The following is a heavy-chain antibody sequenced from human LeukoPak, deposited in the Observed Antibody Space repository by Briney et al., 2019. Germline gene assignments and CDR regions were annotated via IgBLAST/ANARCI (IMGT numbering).Heavy chain of an antibody. CDR2: ISYDGSNK. J-gene: IGHJ4*02. CDR3: ARDAPASFIAAAGPVYYFDY. D-gene: IGHD6-13*01. Sequence: PGGSLRLSCAASGFTFSSYAMHWVRQAPGKGLEWVAVISYDGSNKYYADSVKGRFTISRDNSKNTLYLQMNSLRAEDTAVYYCARDAPASFIAAAGPVYYFDYWGQGTLVTVSS. CDR1: GFTFSSYA. V-gene: IGHV3-30*04.